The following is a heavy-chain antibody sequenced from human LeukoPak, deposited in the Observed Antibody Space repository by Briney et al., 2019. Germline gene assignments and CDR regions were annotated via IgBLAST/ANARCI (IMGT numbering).Heavy chain of an antibody. J-gene: IGHJ6*02. CDR1: GFTFSTYW. CDR3: ARDKAYGFDV. CDR2: IKSDGTST. V-gene: IGHV3-74*01. Sequence: GGSLRLSCAASGFTFSTYWMHWVRQVPGKGLVWVSRIKSDGTSTTYADSVKGRFTISRDNAKNTLYLQMNSLRAEDTAVYYCARDKAYGFDVWGQGTTVAVSS.